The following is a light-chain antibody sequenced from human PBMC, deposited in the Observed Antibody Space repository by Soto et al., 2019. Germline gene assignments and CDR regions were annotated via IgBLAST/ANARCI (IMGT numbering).Light chain of an antibody. CDR1: SSKIGSNT. CDR2: SNN. Sequence: QSVLTQPPSASGTPGQRVTISCSGSSSKIGSNTVNWYQQVPRTAPKLLIYSNNQRPSGVPDRFSGSKSGTSVSLAISGLQSEDEADYYCAAWDDSLNGVVLGGGTKLTVL. V-gene: IGLV1-44*01. J-gene: IGLJ2*01. CDR3: AAWDDSLNGVV.